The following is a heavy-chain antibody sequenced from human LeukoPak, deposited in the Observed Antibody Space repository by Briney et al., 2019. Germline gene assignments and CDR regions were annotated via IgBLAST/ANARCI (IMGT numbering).Heavy chain of an antibody. CDR3: TRPRGGAVAVDY. D-gene: IGHD6-19*01. CDR1: GDSITSSSYY. V-gene: IGHV4-39*01. J-gene: IGHJ4*02. CDR2: IYYTGDT. Sequence: KPSETLSLTCTVSGDSITSSSYYWGWIRQPPGKGLEWIGSIYYTGDTYYNPSLKSRVTISVDTSKNQFSLKIDSVTAADTAVYYCTRPRGGAVAVDYWGQGTLVTVSS.